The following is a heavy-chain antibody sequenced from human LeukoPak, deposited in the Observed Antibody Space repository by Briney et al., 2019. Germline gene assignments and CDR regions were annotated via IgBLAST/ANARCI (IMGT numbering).Heavy chain of an antibody. Sequence: SETLSLTCTVSAYSISTDYYWGWIRQPPGKGLEWIGSIYHSGSTYYNPSLKSRVTISVDTSKNQFSLRLRSVTAADTALYYCARGKSRGSHIDYWAREPWSPSPQ. V-gene: IGHV4-38-2*02. D-gene: IGHD1-26*01. CDR2: IYHSGST. CDR1: AYSISTDYY. J-gene: IGHJ4*02. CDR3: ARGKSRGSHIDY.